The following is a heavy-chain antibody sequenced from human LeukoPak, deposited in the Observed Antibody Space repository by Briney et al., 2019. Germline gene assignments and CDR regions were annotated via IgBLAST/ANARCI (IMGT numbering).Heavy chain of an antibody. J-gene: IGHJ4*02. Sequence: GGSLRLSCAASGFTFSSYAMHWIRQAPGKGLEWVAVISYDGSNKYYADSVKGRFTISRDNSKNTLYLQMNSLRAEDTAVYYCAKDSLDTAMVDWGQGTLVTASS. D-gene: IGHD5-18*01. CDR2: ISYDGSNK. CDR3: AKDSLDTAMVD. V-gene: IGHV3-30-3*01. CDR1: GFTFSSYA.